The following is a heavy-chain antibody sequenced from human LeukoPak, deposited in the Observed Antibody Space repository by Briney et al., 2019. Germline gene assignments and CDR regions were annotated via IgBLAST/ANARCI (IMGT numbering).Heavy chain of an antibody. CDR3: ARHRDYYDSSGYFDY. CDR1: GGSISSYY. CDR2: IYYSGST. V-gene: IGHV4-59*08. Sequence: SETLSLTCTVSGGSISSYYWSWIRRPPGKGLEWIGYIYYSGSTNYNPSLKSRVTISVDTSKNQFSLKLSSVTAADTAVYYCARHRDYYDSSGYFDYWGQGTLVTVSS. J-gene: IGHJ4*02. D-gene: IGHD3-22*01.